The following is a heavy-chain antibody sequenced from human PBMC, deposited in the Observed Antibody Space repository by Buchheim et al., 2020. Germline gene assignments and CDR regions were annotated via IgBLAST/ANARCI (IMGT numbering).Heavy chain of an antibody. CDR2: IDYSGST. V-gene: IGHV4-39*01. Sequence: QLQLQESGPGLVKPSETLSLTCTVSGGSISSSNYYWGWIRQPPGKGLEWIGSIDYSGSTYYNPSLNSRVTISVDTSKNQFSLKLSSVTAADTAVYYCARTHLTTVTYCYYYGMDVWGQGTT. J-gene: IGHJ6*02. CDR1: GGSISSSNYY. CDR3: ARTHLTTVTYCYYYGMDV. D-gene: IGHD4-17*01.